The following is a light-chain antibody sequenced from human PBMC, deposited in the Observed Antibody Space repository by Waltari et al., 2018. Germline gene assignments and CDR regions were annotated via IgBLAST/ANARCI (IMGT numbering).Light chain of an antibody. J-gene: IGKJ4*01. CDR3: QQLNSYPPT. CDR2: AAS. CDR1: QGISSY. Sequence: IEVTQTPSSLSASDGDSVTSTCRASQGISSYLAWYQQKPGKAPKLLIYAASTLQSGVPSRFSGSGSGTDLTLTISSLQPEDFATYYCQQLNSYPPTFGGGTKVEIK. V-gene: IGKV1-9*01.